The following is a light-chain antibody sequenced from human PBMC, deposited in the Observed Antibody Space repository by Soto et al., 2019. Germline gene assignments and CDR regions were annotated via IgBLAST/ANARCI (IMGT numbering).Light chain of an antibody. J-gene: IGKJ3*01. CDR1: QSVSNNY. CDR2: GAS. V-gene: IGKV3-20*01. CDR3: QHYGSSPPFT. Sequence: EIVLTQSPGTLSLSPGERATLACRASQSVSNNYLAWYQQKPGQAPRLLIYGASNRATGIPARFSGSGSGTDFTLTISRLEPEDFAVYYCQHYGSSPPFTFGPGTTVDIK.